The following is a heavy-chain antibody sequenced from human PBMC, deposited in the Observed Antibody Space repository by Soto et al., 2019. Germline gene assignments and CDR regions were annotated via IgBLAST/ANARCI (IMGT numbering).Heavy chain of an antibody. D-gene: IGHD4-17*01. Sequence: GASVKVSCKASGYTFTSYGISWVRQAPGQGLEWMGWISAYNGNTNYAQKLQGRVTMTTDTSTSTAYMELRSLRSDDTAVYYCARNSGGYLDYGDLPNWFDPWGQGTLVTVSS. CDR1: GYTFTSYG. CDR3: ARNSGGYLDYGDLPNWFDP. V-gene: IGHV1-18*01. CDR2: ISAYNGNT. J-gene: IGHJ5*02.